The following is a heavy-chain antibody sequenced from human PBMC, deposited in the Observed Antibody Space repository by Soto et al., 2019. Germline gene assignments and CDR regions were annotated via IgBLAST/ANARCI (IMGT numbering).Heavy chain of an antibody. D-gene: IGHD2-2*02. CDR2: INAGNGNT. CDR1: GYTFTSYA. CDR3: ARGDVVVVPAVIPEFDY. V-gene: IGHV1-3*01. J-gene: IGHJ4*02. Sequence: ASVKVSCKASGYTFTSYAMHWVRQAPGQRLEWMGWINAGNGNTKYSQKFQGRVTITRDTSASTAYMELSSLRSEDTAVYYCARGDVVVVPAVIPEFDYWGQGTLVTVSS.